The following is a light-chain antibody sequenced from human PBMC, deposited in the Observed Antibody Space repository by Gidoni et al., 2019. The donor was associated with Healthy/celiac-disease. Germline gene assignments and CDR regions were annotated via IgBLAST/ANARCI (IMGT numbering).Light chain of an antibody. Sequence: DIQMTQSPSTLSASVGDRVTITCRASQSISSWLARYQQKPGKAPKLLIYDASSLESGVPSRFSGSGSGTEFTLTISSLQPDDFATYYCQQYNSYSLTFGQGTKVEIK. J-gene: IGKJ1*01. V-gene: IGKV1-5*01. CDR1: QSISSW. CDR2: DAS. CDR3: QQYNSYSLT.